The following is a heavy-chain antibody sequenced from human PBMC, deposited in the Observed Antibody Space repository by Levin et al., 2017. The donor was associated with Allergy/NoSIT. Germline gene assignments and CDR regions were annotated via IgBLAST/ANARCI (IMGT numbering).Heavy chain of an antibody. J-gene: IGHJ6*02. V-gene: IGHV3-74*01. D-gene: IGHD4-17*01. CDR1: GFTFSSYW. CDR3: ARDPVRTVTSDYYYYYGMDV. Sequence: GGSLRLSCAASGFTFSSYWMHWVRQAPGKGLVWVSRINSDGSSTSYADSVKGRFTISRDNAKNTLYLQMNSLRAEDTAVYYCARDPVRTVTSDYYYYYGMDVWGQGTTVTVSS. CDR2: INSDGSST.